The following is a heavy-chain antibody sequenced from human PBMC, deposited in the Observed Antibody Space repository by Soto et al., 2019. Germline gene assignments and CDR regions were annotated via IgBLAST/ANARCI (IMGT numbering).Heavy chain of an antibody. CDR2: INPNSGGT. D-gene: IGHD3-9*01. V-gene: IGHV1-2*02. Sequence: ASGKVSFKTSGYSFAGHYLHWFRQAPGQGLDWMGWINPNSGGTIYSQKFQGRVTMTRDTSISTAYMVLTSLRSDDTAVYYCARDSHYDILTGYSRNAFDMWGRGTVVTVSS. CDR3: ARDSHYDILTGYSRNAFDM. J-gene: IGHJ3*02. CDR1: GYSFAGHY.